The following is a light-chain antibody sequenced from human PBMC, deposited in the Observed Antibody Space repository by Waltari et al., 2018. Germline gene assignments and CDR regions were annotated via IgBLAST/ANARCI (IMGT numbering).Light chain of an antibody. Sequence: DIQMTQSPSTLSASVGDRVTITCRASQSISGWLAWYQQKPGKAPKLLIYKATTLQSGVPSGFSGSGSGTEFTLTISSLQPEDFATYYCQQYNSYSYTFGQGTKLEIK. CDR2: KAT. V-gene: IGKV1-5*03. CDR3: QQYNSYSYT. J-gene: IGKJ2*01. CDR1: QSISGW.